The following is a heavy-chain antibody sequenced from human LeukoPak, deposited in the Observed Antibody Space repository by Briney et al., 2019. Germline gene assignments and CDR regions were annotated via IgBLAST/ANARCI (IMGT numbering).Heavy chain of an antibody. CDR3: AKDLGTFDYMDV. CDR1: GFTFSSYG. V-gene: IGHV3-33*06. J-gene: IGHJ6*03. Sequence: GGSLRLSCAASGFTFSSYGMHWVRQAPGKGLEWVAVIWYDGSNKYYADSVKGRFTISRDSSKNTLYLQMNSLRAEDTAVYYCAKDLGTFDYMDVWGKGTTVTVSS. D-gene: IGHD3-16*01. CDR2: IWYDGSNK.